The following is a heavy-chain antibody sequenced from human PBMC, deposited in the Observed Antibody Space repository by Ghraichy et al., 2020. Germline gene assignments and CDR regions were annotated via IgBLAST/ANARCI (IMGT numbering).Heavy chain of an antibody. V-gene: IGHV3-43*01. CDR3: AKDTRGRWLQFSGSFDY. Sequence: GGSLRLSCAASGFTFADYTMHWVRQPPGRGLEWVSLIIWDGGSTYYTDSVKGRFTISRDNSKNSLYLQMNSLRTEDTALYYCAKDTRGRWLQFSGSFDYWGQGTLVTVSS. CDR1: GFTFADYT. J-gene: IGHJ4*02. D-gene: IGHD5-24*01. CDR2: IIWDGGST.